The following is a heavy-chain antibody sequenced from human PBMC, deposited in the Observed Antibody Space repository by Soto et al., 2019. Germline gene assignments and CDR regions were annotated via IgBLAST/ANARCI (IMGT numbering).Heavy chain of an antibody. CDR3: ARGLDYGAHWYFDL. CDR1: GGTFSSYT. CDR2: IIPILGIA. J-gene: IGHJ2*01. V-gene: IGHV1-69*02. Sequence: QVQLVRSGAEVKKPGSSVKVSCKASGGTFSSYTISWVRQAPGQGLEWMGRIIPILGIANYAQKFQGRVTITADKSTSTAYMELSSLRSEDTAVYYCARGLDYGAHWYFDLWGRGTLVTVSS. D-gene: IGHD3-16*01.